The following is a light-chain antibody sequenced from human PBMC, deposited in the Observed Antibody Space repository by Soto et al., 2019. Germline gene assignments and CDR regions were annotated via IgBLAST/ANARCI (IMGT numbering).Light chain of an antibody. CDR3: CSYTSTYTLV. J-gene: IGLJ3*02. V-gene: IGLV2-14*01. Sequence: QSALTQPASVSGSPGQSITISCTGTSSDIGTYNSVSWYQHHPGKAPKLLIFEVIDRPSGVSDRFSGSKSGNTASLTISGLQPEDEADNYCCSYTSTYTLVFGGGTKVTVL. CDR1: SSDIGTYNS. CDR2: EVI.